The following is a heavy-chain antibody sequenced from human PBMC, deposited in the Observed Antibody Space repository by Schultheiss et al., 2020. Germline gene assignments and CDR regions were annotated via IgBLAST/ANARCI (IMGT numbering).Heavy chain of an antibody. Sequence: SETLSLTCTVSGGSISSSSYYWGWIRQPPGKGLEWIGEIYHSGSTNYNPSLKSRVTMSIDKPKNQFSLKLNSVTAADTAVYYCATRDSSGWYELDYWGQGTLVTVSS. CDR2: IYHSGST. CDR1: GGSISSSSYY. D-gene: IGHD6-19*01. CDR3: ATRDSSGWYELDY. J-gene: IGHJ4*02. V-gene: IGHV4-39*07.